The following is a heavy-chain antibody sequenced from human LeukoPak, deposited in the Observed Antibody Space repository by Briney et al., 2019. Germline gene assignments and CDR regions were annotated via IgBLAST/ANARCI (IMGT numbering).Heavy chain of an antibody. CDR1: GFTFSSYA. CDR2: ISYDGSNK. Sequence: GGSPRLSCAASGFTFSSYAMHWVHQAPGKGLEWVAVISYDGSNKYYADSVKGRFTISRDNSKNTLYLQMNSLRAEDTAVYYCALGASGWYSADIDYWGQGTLVTVSS. D-gene: IGHD6-19*01. J-gene: IGHJ4*02. CDR3: ALGASGWYSADIDY. V-gene: IGHV3-30-3*01.